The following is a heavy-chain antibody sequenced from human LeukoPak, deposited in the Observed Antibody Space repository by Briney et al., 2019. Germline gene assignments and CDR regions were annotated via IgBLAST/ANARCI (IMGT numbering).Heavy chain of an antibody. D-gene: IGHD3-10*01. J-gene: IGHJ4*02. V-gene: IGHV3-23*01. CDR2: ISGSGGST. CDR1: GFTFSSYA. CDR3: AKNRFRQYYYGSGSCYNVDYFDY. Sequence: PGGSLRLSCAASGFTFSSYAMSWVRQAPGKGLEWVSAISGSGGSTYYADSVKGRFTISRDNSKNTLYLQMNSLRAEDTAVYYCAKNRFRQYYYGSGSCYNVDYFDYWGQGTLVTVSS.